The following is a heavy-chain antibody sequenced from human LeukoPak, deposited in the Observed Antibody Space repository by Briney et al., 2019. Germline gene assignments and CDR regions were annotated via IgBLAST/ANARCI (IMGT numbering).Heavy chain of an antibody. CDR2: IVVGSGNT. Sequence: SVKVSCKASGFTFTSSAMQWVRQARGQRLEWIGWIVVGSGNTNYAQRFQERVTITRDMSTSTAYMELSSLRSEDTAVYYCAAGWVCSGGSCYYYFDYWGQGTLVTVSS. CDR1: GFTFTSSA. J-gene: IGHJ4*02. V-gene: IGHV1-58*02. D-gene: IGHD2-15*01. CDR3: AAGWVCSGGSCYYYFDY.